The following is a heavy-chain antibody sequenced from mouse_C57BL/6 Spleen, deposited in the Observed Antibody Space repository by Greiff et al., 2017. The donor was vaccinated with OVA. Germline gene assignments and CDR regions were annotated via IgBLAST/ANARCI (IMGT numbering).Heavy chain of an antibody. CDR2: IYPRSGNT. V-gene: IGHV1-81*01. CDR3: AVYDYDGGFDY. Sequence: VQLQQSGAELARPGASVKLSCKASGYTFTSYGISWVKQRTGQGLEWIGEIYPRSGNTYYTEKFKGKATLTADKSSSTAYMELRSLTSEDSAVYFCAVYDYDGGFDYWGQGTTLTVSS. CDR1: GYTFTSYG. D-gene: IGHD2-4*01. J-gene: IGHJ2*01.